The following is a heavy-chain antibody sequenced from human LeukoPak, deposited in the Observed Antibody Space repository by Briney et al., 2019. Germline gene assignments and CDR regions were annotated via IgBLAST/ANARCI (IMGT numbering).Heavy chain of an antibody. D-gene: IGHD3-3*01. V-gene: IGHV4-59*01. CDR1: GGSISSYY. Sequence: SETLSLTCTVSGGSISSYYWSWIRQPPGKGLEWIGYIYYSGSTNYNPSLKSRVTISVDTSKNQFSLKLSSVTAADTAVYYCARVSSSYDFWSGSSYYFDYWGQGTLVTVSS. CDR2: IYYSGST. CDR3: ARVSSSYDFWSGSSYYFDY. J-gene: IGHJ4*02.